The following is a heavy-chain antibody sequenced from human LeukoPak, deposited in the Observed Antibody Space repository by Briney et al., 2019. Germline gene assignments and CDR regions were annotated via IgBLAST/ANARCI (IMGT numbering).Heavy chain of an antibody. V-gene: IGHV3-48*03. CDR3: ARTPDLYDSSGYGAFDI. CDR1: GFTFSSYE. D-gene: IGHD3-22*01. Sequence: GGSLRLSCAASGFTFSSYEMNWVRQAPGKGLEWVSYISSSGSTIYYAGSVKGRFTISRDNAKNSLYLQMNSLRAEDTAVYYCARTPDLYDSSGYGAFDIWGQGTMVTVSS. J-gene: IGHJ3*02. CDR2: ISSSGSTI.